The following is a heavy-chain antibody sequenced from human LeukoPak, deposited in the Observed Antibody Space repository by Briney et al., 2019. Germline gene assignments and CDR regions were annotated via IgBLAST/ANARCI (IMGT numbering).Heavy chain of an antibody. Sequence: SETLSLTCAVSGYSISSGYYWGWIRQPPGKGLEWIGSIYHSGSTYHNPSLKSRVTISVDTSKNQFSLKLSSVTAADTAVYYCARLAGATPFDYWGQGTLVTVSS. CDR1: GYSISSGYY. J-gene: IGHJ4*02. CDR3: ARLAGATPFDY. CDR2: IYHSGST. D-gene: IGHD1-26*01. V-gene: IGHV4-38-2*01.